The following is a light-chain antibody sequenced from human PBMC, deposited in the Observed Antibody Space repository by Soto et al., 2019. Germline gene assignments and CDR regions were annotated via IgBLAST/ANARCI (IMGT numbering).Light chain of an antibody. V-gene: IGKV3-15*01. Sequence: EIVMTQSPATLSVSPGERATLSCRDSRNINRKLAWYQQKPGQAPRLLISGASTRATGIPARFSGSGSGTEFTLTISSLQSEDFAVYYCQQYYDYPPLIFGGGTKVEIK. CDR3: QQYYDYPPLI. J-gene: IGKJ4*01. CDR1: RNINRK. CDR2: GAS.